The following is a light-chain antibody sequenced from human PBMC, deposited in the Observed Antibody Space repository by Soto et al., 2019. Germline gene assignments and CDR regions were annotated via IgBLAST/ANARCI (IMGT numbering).Light chain of an antibody. CDR1: SSNIESNT. Sequence: QLVLTQPPSASGTPGQRVTISCSGSSSNIESNTVSWYQHLPETAPKLLIYSNHQRPSGVPDRFSGSRSGTSASLAISGLQSEDEADYFCAAWDDTLNGVVFGGGTKLTVL. V-gene: IGLV1-44*01. CDR3: AAWDDTLNGVV. J-gene: IGLJ2*01. CDR2: SNH.